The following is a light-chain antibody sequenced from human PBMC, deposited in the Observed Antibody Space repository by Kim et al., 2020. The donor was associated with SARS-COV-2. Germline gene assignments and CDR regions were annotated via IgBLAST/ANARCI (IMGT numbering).Light chain of an antibody. J-gene: IGLJ2*01. Sequence: QAVVTQAPSLTESPGVKVTLTCTCSTGAITSGYYANWFQQKPGQAPRALIFSTTKKHSWTPARFSGTLLGGKAALIVSGVQPEDVAEYYCLLYYGSTKVFGGGTQLTVL. CDR1: TGAITSGYY. V-gene: IGLV7-43*01. CDR3: LLYYGSTKV. CDR2: STT.